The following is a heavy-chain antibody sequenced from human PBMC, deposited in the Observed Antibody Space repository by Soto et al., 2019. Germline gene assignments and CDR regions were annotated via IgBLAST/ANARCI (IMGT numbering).Heavy chain of an antibody. CDR2: IYYSGIT. D-gene: IGHD4-17*01. CDR3: ARELYGDYARINWFDP. V-gene: IGHV4-31*03. Sequence: SETLSLTCTVSGGSISSGDYYWSWVRQHPGKGLEWIGHIYYSGITYYNPSLKSRVTISVDTSKNQFSLKLSSVTAADTAVYYCARELYGDYARINWFDPWGQGALVTVSS. J-gene: IGHJ5*02. CDR1: GGSISSGDYY.